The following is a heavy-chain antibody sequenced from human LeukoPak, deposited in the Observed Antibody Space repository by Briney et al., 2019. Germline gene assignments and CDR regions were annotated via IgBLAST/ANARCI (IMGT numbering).Heavy chain of an antibody. Sequence: GRSLRLSCAASGFTFSTYGMHWVRQAPGKGLEWVSITRYDGSETYYADSVKGRFTISRDNSKNTLYLQMSSLRAEDTAVYYCARDRFGPTENWGQGTLVTVSS. CDR3: ARDRFGPTEN. D-gene: IGHD3-10*01. CDR2: TRYDGSET. CDR1: GFTFSTYG. V-gene: IGHV3-33*01. J-gene: IGHJ4*02.